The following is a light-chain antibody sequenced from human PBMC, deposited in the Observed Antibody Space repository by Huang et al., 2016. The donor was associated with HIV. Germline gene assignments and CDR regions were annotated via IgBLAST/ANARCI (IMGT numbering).Light chain of an antibody. Sequence: DIQMTQSPSTLSASVGDRVTITCRARQSISNYLAGYQQKPGKDPKLLIYKASTLESGVPSRFSGSGSGTEFTLTISSLQPDDFATYYCQQYNSYRTFGQGTKVEIK. J-gene: IGKJ1*01. CDR2: KAS. CDR1: QSISNY. CDR3: QQYNSYRT. V-gene: IGKV1-5*03.